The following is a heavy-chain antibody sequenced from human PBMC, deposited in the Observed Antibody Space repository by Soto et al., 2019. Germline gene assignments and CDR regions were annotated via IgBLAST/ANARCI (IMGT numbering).Heavy chain of an antibody. V-gene: IGHV4-34*01. D-gene: IGHD3-16*01. CDR2: INHSGST. Sequence: SETLSLTCAVYGGSFSCYYWSWIRQPPGKGLEWIGEINHSGSTNYNPSLKSRVTISVDTSKNQFSLKLSSVTAADTAVYYCARTTGELGIDDAFDIWGQGTMVTVSS. J-gene: IGHJ3*02. CDR3: ARTTGELGIDDAFDI. CDR1: GGSFSCYY.